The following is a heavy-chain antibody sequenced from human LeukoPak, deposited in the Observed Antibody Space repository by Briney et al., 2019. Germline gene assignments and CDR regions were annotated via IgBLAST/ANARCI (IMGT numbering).Heavy chain of an antibody. Sequence: SETLSLTCTVSGGSIRSYYWIWIRQPAGKALEGLGRIYTSGSTNHNPSLKSLVTISVDKSKNQLSLKLSSVTAADTAVYYCARDYYDSSGYYGRGGYSSMDVWGKGTTVTASS. CDR3: ARDYYDSSGYYGRGGYSSMDV. CDR1: GGSIRSYY. CDR2: IYTSGST. J-gene: IGHJ6*03. D-gene: IGHD3-22*01. V-gene: IGHV4-4*07.